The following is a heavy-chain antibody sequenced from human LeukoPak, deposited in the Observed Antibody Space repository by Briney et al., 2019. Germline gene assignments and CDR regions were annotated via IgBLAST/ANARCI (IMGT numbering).Heavy chain of an antibody. CDR1: GGSISSYY. V-gene: IGHV4-59*01. J-gene: IGHJ4*02. Sequence: SETLSLTCTVSGGSISSYYWSWIRQPPGKGLEWIGYIYYSGSTNYNPSLKSRVTISVDTSKNQFSLKLSSVTAADTAVYYCARGLIAGDFDYWGQGTLVTVSS. D-gene: IGHD6-13*01. CDR2: IYYSGST. CDR3: ARGLIAGDFDY.